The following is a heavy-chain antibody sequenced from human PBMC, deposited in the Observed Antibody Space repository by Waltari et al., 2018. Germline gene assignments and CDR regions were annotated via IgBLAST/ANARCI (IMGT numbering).Heavy chain of an antibody. J-gene: IGHJ4*02. D-gene: IGHD2-2*01. CDR2: VNPNGGST. Sequence: QVQLVQSGAEVKKPGASVKVSCKASGYTFTDFYMHWVRRAPGQGLEWMGIVNPNGGSTTYAQKLQDRVTMTRDTSTSTVYMELSSLRSEDTAVYYCARAGSTLIWGVAEWGQGTLVTVSS. V-gene: IGHV1-46*04. CDR3: ARAGSTLIWGVAE. CDR1: GYTFTDFY.